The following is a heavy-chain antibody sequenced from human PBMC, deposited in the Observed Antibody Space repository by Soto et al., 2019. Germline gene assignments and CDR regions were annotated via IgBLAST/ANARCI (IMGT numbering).Heavy chain of an antibody. D-gene: IGHD2-2*01. CDR3: AREHRYFSSTSCYPDAFDI. Sequence: GGSLRLSCAASGFTFSSYGMHWVRQAPGKGLEWVAVIWYDGSNKYYTDSVKGRFTISRDNSKNTLYLQMNSLRAEDTAVYYCAREHRYFSSTSCYPDAFDIWGQGTMVTVSS. CDR1: GFTFSSYG. J-gene: IGHJ3*02. CDR2: IWYDGSNK. V-gene: IGHV3-33*01.